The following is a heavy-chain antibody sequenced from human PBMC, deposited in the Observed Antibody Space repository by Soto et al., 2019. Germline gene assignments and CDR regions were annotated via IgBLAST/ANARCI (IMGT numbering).Heavy chain of an antibody. D-gene: IGHD2-2*01. CDR1: GGSISSGDYY. Sequence: QVQLQESGPGLVKPSQTLSLTCTVSGGSISSGDYYWSWIRQPPGKGLEWIGYIYYSGSTYYNPSVKRRVTISVDTSKNRCSLKLSSVNAADTAVYYCARVGGIGYCSSTSCYDPRSDYYYGMDVWGQGTTVTV. CDR3: ARVGGIGYCSSTSCYDPRSDYYYGMDV. V-gene: IGHV4-30-4*01. J-gene: IGHJ6*02. CDR2: IYYSGST.